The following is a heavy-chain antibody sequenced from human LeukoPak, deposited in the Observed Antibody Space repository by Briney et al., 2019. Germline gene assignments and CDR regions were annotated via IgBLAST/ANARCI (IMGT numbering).Heavy chain of an antibody. D-gene: IGHD2-2*01. CDR3: ATLYCSSTSCYPH. J-gene: IGHJ4*02. CDR2: IYYSGST. CDR1: GGSIDSSGFY. V-gene: IGHV4-39*07. Sequence: SETLSLTCTVSGGSIDSSGFYWVWIRQPPGKGLEWIGSIYYSGSTYYTPSLKSRVTISVGTSKNQFSLRLSSVTAADTAVYYCATLYCSSTSCYPHWGQGTLVTVSS.